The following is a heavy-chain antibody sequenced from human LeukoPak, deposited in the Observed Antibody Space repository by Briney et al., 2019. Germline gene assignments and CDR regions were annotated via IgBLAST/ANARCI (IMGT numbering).Heavy chain of an antibody. Sequence: SETLSLTCTVSGGSFSSYYWSWIRQPPGKGLEWIGYIYTSGSTNYNPSLKSRVTIFVDTSNNHFSLMLSYVTAADQAVYYCARLANLMGRGVRVYYYYMDVWGKGTTDTVS. V-gene: IGHV4-4*08. J-gene: IGHJ6*03. CDR2: IYTSGST. CDR1: GGSFSSYY. CDR3: ARLANLMGRGVRVYYYYMDV. D-gene: IGHD3-10*01.